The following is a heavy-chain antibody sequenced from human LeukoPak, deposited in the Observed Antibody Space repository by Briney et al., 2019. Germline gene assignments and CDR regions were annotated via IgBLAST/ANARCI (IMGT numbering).Heavy chain of an antibody. CDR1: GGSISSYY. D-gene: IGHD3-22*01. CDR3: ARVIKYYYDSSGYYPDY. J-gene: IGHJ4*02. V-gene: IGHV4-59*01. Sequence: SETLSLTCTVSGGSISSYYWSWIRQPPGKGLEWIGYIYYSGSTNYNPSLKSRVTISVDTSKNQFSLKLSSVTAADTAVYYCARVIKYYYDSSGYYPDYWGQGTLVTVSS. CDR2: IYYSGST.